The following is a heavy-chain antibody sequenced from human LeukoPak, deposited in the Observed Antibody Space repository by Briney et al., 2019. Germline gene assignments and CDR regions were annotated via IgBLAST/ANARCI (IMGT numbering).Heavy chain of an antibody. V-gene: IGHV4-39*07. CDR2: IYYSGST. Sequence: SETLSLTCTVSGGSISSSSYYWGWIRQPPGKGLEWIGSIYYSGSTYYNPSLKSRVTISVDTSKNQFSLKLSSVTAADTAVYYCARADILTGYPTYWGQGTLVTVSS. CDR3: ARADILTGYPTY. CDR1: GGSISSSSYY. J-gene: IGHJ4*02. D-gene: IGHD3-9*01.